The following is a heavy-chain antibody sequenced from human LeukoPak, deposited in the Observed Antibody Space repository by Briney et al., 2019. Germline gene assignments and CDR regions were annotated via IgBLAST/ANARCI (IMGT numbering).Heavy chain of an antibody. J-gene: IGHJ4*02. V-gene: IGHV3-21*01. Sequence: PGGSLRLSCGASGFTFSSYSMNWVRQAPGKGLEWVSSISSSSSYIYYADSVKGRFTISRDNAKNSLYLQMNSLRAEDTAVYYCAREEGYYDSSGPSRIDYWGQGTLVTVSS. CDR3: AREEGYYDSSGPSRIDY. CDR1: GFTFSSYS. CDR2: ISSSSSYI. D-gene: IGHD3-22*01.